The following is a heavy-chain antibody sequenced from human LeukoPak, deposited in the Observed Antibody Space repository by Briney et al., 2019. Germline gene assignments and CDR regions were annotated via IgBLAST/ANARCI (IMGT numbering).Heavy chain of an antibody. V-gene: IGHV3-7*01. D-gene: IGHD2-2*01. J-gene: IGHJ6*02. CDR2: IKQDGSEK. CDR3: ARDIVVVPAAPYYYYGMDV. Sequence: GGSLRLSCAGSGFTFSSYWMSWVRQAPGKGLEWVANIKQDGSEKYYVDSVKGRFTISRDNAKNSLYLQMNSLRAEDTAVYYCARDIVVVPAAPYYYYGMDVWGQGTTVTVSS. CDR1: GFTFSSYW.